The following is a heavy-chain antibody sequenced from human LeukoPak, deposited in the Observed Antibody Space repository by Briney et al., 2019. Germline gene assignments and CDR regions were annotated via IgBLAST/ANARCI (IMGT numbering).Heavy chain of an antibody. CDR1: GGTFSSYA. Sequence: ASVKVSCKASGGTFSSYATSWVRQAPGQGLEWMGGIIPIFGTANYAQKFQGRVTITADESTSTAYMELSSLRSEDTAVYYCARVDIVATRPSDWYYYMDVWGKGTTVTVSS. CDR3: ARVDIVATRPSDWYYYMDV. V-gene: IGHV1-69*13. D-gene: IGHD5-12*01. J-gene: IGHJ6*03. CDR2: IIPIFGTA.